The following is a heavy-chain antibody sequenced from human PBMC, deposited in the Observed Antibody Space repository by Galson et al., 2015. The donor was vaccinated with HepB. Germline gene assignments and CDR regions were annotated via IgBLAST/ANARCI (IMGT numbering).Heavy chain of an antibody. J-gene: IGHJ6*03. Sequence: SLRLSCAASGFTFSGSAMHWVRQASGKGLEWVGRIRSKANSYATAYAASVKGRFTISRDDSKNTAYLQMNSLKTEDTAVYYCTRSRTGSGSYRVAYYYYMDVWGKGTTVTVSS. D-gene: IGHD3-10*01. CDR1: GFTFSGSA. CDR3: TRSRTGSGSYRVAYYYYMDV. V-gene: IGHV3-73*01. CDR2: IRSKANSYAT.